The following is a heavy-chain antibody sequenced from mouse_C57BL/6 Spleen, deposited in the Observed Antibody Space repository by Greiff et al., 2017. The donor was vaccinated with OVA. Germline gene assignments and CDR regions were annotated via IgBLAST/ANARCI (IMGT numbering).Heavy chain of an antibody. V-gene: IGHV5-17*01. CDR3: ARGERYRGAMDY. D-gene: IGHD2-14*01. Sequence: EVQRVESGGGLVKPGGSLKLSCAASGFTFSDYGMHWVRQAPEKGLEWVAYISSGSSTIYYADTVKGRFTISRDNAKNTLFLQMTSPRSEDTAMYYCARGERYRGAMDYWGQGTSVTVSS. J-gene: IGHJ4*01. CDR2: ISSGSSTI. CDR1: GFTFSDYG.